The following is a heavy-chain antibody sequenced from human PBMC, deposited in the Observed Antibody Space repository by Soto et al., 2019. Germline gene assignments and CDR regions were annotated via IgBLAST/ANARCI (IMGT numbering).Heavy chain of an antibody. Sequence: TLSLTCTVSGCSISSGGYYWSWIRQHPGKGLEWIGYIYYSGSTYYNPSLKSRVTISVDTSKNQFSLKLSSVTAADTAVYYCARGGYDILTGYKGPDYWGQGTLVTVSS. CDR3: ARGGYDILTGYKGPDY. CDR1: GCSISSGGYY. CDR2: IYYSGST. D-gene: IGHD3-9*01. V-gene: IGHV4-31*03. J-gene: IGHJ4*02.